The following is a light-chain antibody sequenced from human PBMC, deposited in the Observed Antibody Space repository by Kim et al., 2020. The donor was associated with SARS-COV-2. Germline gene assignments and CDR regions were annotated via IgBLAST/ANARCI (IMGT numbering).Light chain of an antibody. J-gene: IGKJ1*01. Sequence: EIVMTQSPATLSLSPGERATLSCRASQSVGRRLAWYQQKHGQVPRVLIYDASTRATGIPARFSGSGSATEFTLTISSLQSEDFAVYYCQQNYDLWTFGQGTKVDIK. CDR3: QQNYDLWT. CDR1: QSVGRR. V-gene: IGKV3-15*01. CDR2: DAS.